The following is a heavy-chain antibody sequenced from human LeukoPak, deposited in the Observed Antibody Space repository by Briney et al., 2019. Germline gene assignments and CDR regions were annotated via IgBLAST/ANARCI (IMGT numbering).Heavy chain of an antibody. CDR3: AKAPGYCSGTSCYYYFDY. CDR2: ISGSGGST. V-gene: IGHV3-23*01. Sequence: GGSLRLSCAASGFTFSSYAMSWVRQAPGKGLEWVSGISGSGGSTYYADSVKGRFTISRDNSKNTLYLQMNSLRAEDTAVYYCAKAPGYCSGTSCYYYFDYWGQGTLVTVS. D-gene: IGHD2-2*01. J-gene: IGHJ4*02. CDR1: GFTFSSYA.